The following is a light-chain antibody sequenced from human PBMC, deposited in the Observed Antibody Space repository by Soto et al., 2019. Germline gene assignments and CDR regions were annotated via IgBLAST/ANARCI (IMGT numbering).Light chain of an antibody. CDR1: QSVSTIY. V-gene: IGKV3-20*01. CDR3: QQSLNPKT. CDR2: GAS. Sequence: ETVLTQSPGTLSLSPGERATLSCRASQSVSTIYVAWYQQKPGQAPRLLIYGASTRATGIPDRFSGSGSGTAFTLTIDRLEPEDFAVYYCQQSLNPKTFGQGTKVDIK. J-gene: IGKJ1*01.